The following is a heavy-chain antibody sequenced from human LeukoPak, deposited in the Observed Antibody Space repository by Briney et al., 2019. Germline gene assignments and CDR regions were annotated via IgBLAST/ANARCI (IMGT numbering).Heavy chain of an antibody. CDR3: ARDMGYCSSTSCPRFQH. V-gene: IGHV3-7*01. Sequence: TGGSLRLSCAASGFTFSNYWMAWVRQAPGKGLEWVANIKQDGSEKYYVDSVKGRFTISRDNAKNSLYLQMNSLRAEDTAVYYCARDMGYCSSTSCPRFQHWGQGTLVTVSS. J-gene: IGHJ1*01. CDR2: IKQDGSEK. CDR1: GFTFSNYW. D-gene: IGHD2-2*01.